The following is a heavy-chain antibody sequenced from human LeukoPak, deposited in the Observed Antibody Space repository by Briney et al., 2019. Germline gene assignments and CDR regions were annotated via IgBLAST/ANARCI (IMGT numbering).Heavy chain of an antibody. D-gene: IGHD6-13*01. Sequence: GRSLRLSCAASGFTFDDYAMHWVRQAPGKGLEWVSGISWNSGSIGYADSVKGRFTISRDNAKNSLYLQMNSLRAEDTAVYYCARYSSCDYWGQGTLVTVSS. V-gene: IGHV3-9*01. CDR3: ARYSSCDY. CDR2: ISWNSGSI. J-gene: IGHJ4*02. CDR1: GFTFDDYA.